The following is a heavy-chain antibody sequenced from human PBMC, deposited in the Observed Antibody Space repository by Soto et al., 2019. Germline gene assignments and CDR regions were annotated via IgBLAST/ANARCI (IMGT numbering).Heavy chain of an antibody. V-gene: IGHV4-59*01. D-gene: IGHD3-22*01. Sequence: SETLSLTCSVSGGSISSYYWSWIRQPPGKGLEWIGYIYFRGTTNYNPSLKSRVTMSADTSKNQFSLKLNSVTAADTAVYYCARMNYYDTSGYPFDYWGQGMMVTVS. J-gene: IGHJ4*02. CDR2: IYFRGTT. CDR3: ARMNYYDTSGYPFDY. CDR1: GGSISSYY.